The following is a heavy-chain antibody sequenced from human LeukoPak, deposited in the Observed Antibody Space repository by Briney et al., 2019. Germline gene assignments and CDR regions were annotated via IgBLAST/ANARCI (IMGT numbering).Heavy chain of an antibody. CDR2: IYYSGST. D-gene: IGHD3-9*01. CDR3: ARGYNFDWCAPQGVWFDP. V-gene: IGHV4-31*03. J-gene: IGHJ5*02. CDR1: GGSISSGGYY. Sequence: PSQTLSLTCTVSGGSISSGGYYWSWIRQHPGKGLERIGYIYYSGSTYYNPSLKSRVTISVDTSKNKFSLKLSAVTAADTAVYYCARGYNFDWCAPQGVWFDPWGQGTLVTVSS.